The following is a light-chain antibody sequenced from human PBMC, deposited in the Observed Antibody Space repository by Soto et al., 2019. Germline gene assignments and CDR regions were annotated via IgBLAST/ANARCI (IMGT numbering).Light chain of an antibody. CDR3: QSYDRSNQV. CDR1: SGSIASNY. CDR2: EDN. J-gene: IGLJ2*01. V-gene: IGLV6-57*01. Sequence: NFMLTQPHSVSESPGKTVTISCTRSSGSIASNYVQWYQQRPGSSPTTVIYEDNQRPPGVPDRFSGSIDSSSNSASLTISGLMPEDEADYYCQSYDRSNQVFGGGTKLTVL.